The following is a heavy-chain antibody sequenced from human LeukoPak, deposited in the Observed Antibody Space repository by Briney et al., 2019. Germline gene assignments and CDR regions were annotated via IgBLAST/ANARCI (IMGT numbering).Heavy chain of an antibody. Sequence: SETLSLTCTVSGGSISSYYWSWIRQPPGKGLEWIGYIYYSGSTNYNPSLKSRVTISVDTSKNQFSLKLSSVTAADTAVYYCARGEEYSSSSNYFDYWGQGTLVTVCS. V-gene: IGHV4-59*01. J-gene: IGHJ4*02. CDR1: GGSISSYY. CDR2: IYYSGST. D-gene: IGHD6-6*01. CDR3: ARGEEYSSSSNYFDY.